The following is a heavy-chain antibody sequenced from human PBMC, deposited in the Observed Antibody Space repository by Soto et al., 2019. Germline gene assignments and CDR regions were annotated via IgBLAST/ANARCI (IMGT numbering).Heavy chain of an antibody. D-gene: IGHD2-15*01. CDR2: INTYNIDT. CDR3: VRDERDSCRGGNCFSFDY. CDR1: GYAFTSYG. J-gene: IGHJ4*02. Sequence: QVHLVQSGAEVKKPGASVKVSCKASGYAFTSYGMSWVRQAPGQGLEWMGWINTYNIDTNSSPRLQGRITMTTDTSTSTAYMELSSLTSDDTAVYYCVRDERDSCRGGNCFSFDYWGQGTLVSVSS. V-gene: IGHV1-18*04.